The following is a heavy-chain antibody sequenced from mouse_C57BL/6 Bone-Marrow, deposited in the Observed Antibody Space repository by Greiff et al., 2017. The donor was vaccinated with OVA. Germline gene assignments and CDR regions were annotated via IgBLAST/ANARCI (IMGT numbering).Heavy chain of an antibody. CDR3: ARFPITTVVATDWYFDV. Sequence: QVQLQQPGAELVKPGASVKMSCKASGYTFTSYWITWVKQRPGQGLEWIGDIYPGSGSTNYNEKFKSKATLTVDTSSSTAYMQLSSLTSEDSAVYYCARFPITTVVATDWYFDVWGTGTTVTVSS. J-gene: IGHJ1*03. CDR2: IYPGSGST. CDR1: GYTFTSYW. D-gene: IGHD1-1*01. V-gene: IGHV1-55*01.